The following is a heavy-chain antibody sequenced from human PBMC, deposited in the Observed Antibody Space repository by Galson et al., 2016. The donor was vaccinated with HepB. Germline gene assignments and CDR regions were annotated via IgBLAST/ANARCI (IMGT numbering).Heavy chain of an antibody. Sequence: SETLSLTCTVSGGSISSSSSYWAWIRQPPGKGLEWIGSIHYSGSTFYNPSLKSRVTISVDTPKNHFSLKLSAVSAADTAMYDCARHHSGEHVSRFLEWLARVDPWGQGTLVTVSS. CDR3: ARHHSGEHVSRFLEWLARVDP. J-gene: IGHJ5*02. D-gene: IGHD3-3*01. CDR1: GGSISSSSSY. CDR2: IHYSGST. V-gene: IGHV4-39*01.